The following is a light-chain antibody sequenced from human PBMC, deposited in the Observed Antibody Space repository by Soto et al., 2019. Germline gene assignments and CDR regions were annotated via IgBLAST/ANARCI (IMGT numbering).Light chain of an antibody. CDR1: SSNIGSNT. Sequence: QSVLTQPPSASGTPGQRVTISCSGSSSNIGSNTVNWYQHFPGTAPKVLIYNDNQRPSGVPDRFSGSKSGTSASLAISGLQSYDESDYYCAAWDDSLNGPVFGGGTKLTVL. V-gene: IGLV1-44*01. CDR3: AAWDDSLNGPV. CDR2: NDN. J-gene: IGLJ2*01.